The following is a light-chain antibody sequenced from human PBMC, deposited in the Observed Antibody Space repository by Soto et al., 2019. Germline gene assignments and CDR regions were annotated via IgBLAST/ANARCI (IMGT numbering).Light chain of an antibody. J-gene: IGKJ1*01. Sequence: DIQMTQSPSTLSASVGDRVTITCRASQSIGTSLAWYQQIPGKAPNLLIYDASTLESGVPSRFFGSGSGTEFTLTISSLQPRDSATYYCQHYDSSSTWTFGQGTRVEIK. V-gene: IGKV1-5*01. CDR1: QSIGTS. CDR3: QHYDSSSTWT. CDR2: DAS.